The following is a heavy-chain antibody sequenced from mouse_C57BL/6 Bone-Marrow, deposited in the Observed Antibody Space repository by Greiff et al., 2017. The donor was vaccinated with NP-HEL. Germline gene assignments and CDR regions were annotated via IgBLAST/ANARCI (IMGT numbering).Heavy chain of an antibody. D-gene: IGHD1-1*01. CDR3: ADYYGSSYDWYFDV. V-gene: IGHV5-6*01. CDR2: ISSGGCYT. J-gene: IGHJ1*03. CDR1: GFTFSSYG. Sequence: EVKLVESGGDLVKPGGSLKLSCAASGFTFSSYGMSWVRQTPDKRLEWVATISSGGCYTQYPDSVKGRFTISRDNAKNTLYLQMSSLKSEDTAMYYCADYYGSSYDWYFDVWGTGTTVTVSS.